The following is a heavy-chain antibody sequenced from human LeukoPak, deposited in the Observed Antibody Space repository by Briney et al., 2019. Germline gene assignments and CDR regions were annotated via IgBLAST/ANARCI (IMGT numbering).Heavy chain of an antibody. CDR2: INPNSGGT. CDR1: GYTFTGYY. CDR3: AREPMGYDFWSGSAHYGMDV. J-gene: IGHJ6*02. V-gene: IGHV1-2*02. D-gene: IGHD3-3*01. Sequence: GASVKVSCKASGYTFTGYYMHWVRQAPGQGLEWMGWINPNSGGTNYAQKFQGRVTMTRDTSISTAYMELSRLRSDDTAVYYCAREPMGYDFWSGSAHYGMDVWGQGTTVTVSS.